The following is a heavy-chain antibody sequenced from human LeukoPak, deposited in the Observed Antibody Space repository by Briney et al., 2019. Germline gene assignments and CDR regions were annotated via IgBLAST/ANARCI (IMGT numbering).Heavy chain of an antibody. CDR3: AGGDDSSGYYNY. CDR2: INHSGST. V-gene: IGHV4-34*01. Sequence: SETLSLTCAVYGGSFSGYYWSWIRQPPGKGLEWIGEINHSGSTNYNPSLKSRVTISVDTSKNQFSLKLSSVTAADTAVYYCAGGDDSSGYYNYWGQGTLVTVSS. J-gene: IGHJ4*02. D-gene: IGHD3-22*01. CDR1: GGSFSGYY.